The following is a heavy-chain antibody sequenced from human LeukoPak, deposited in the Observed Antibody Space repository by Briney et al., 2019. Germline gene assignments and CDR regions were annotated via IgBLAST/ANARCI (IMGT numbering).Heavy chain of an antibody. CDR2: INHSGST. D-gene: IGHD6-13*01. Sequence: KPSETLSLTCAVYGGSFSGYYWSWIRQPPGKGLEWIGEINHSGSTNYNPSLKNRVTISVDTSKNQFSLKLSSVTAADTAVYYCASPSSWWYFDYWGQRTLVTVSS. V-gene: IGHV4-34*01. J-gene: IGHJ4*02. CDR1: GGSFSGYY. CDR3: ASPSSWWYFDY.